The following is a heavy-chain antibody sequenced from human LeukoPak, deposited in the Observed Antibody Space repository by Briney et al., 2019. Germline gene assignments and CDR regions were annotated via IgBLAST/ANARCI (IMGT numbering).Heavy chain of an antibody. D-gene: IGHD3-10*01. CDR2: ISSSGSTI. V-gene: IGHV3-11*01. CDR1: GFTLSDYY. Sequence: GGSLRLSCAASGFTLSDYYMSWIRQAPGKGLEWISYISSSGSTIFYADSVKGRLTISRDNAKNSLYLQMNSLRAEDTAVYYCARVLTFGELSLAPWGQGTLVTVSS. J-gene: IGHJ5*02. CDR3: ARVLTFGELSLAP.